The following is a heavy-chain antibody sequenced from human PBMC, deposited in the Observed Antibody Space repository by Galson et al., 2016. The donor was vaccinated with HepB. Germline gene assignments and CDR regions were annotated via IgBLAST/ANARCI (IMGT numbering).Heavy chain of an antibody. Sequence: SLRLSCAASGFTFSSYWMTWVRQAPGKGLEWVANIKFDGNEKDYVDSVKGRFTISRDNGRNTLYLQMNSLRAEDTGVYYCARDQTRRGPTTFDNWGQGTLVTVSS. CDR2: IKFDGNEK. J-gene: IGHJ4*02. CDR3: ARDQTRRGPTTFDN. D-gene: IGHD1-26*01. CDR1: GFTFSSYW. V-gene: IGHV3-7*01.